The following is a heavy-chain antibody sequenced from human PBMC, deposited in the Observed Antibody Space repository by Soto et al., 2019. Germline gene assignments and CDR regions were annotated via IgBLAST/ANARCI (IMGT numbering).Heavy chain of an antibody. Sequence: QVQLVESGGGVVQPGRSLRLSCAASGFTFSHYDMHWVRQAPGKGLEWVAVISYDGSTKYYADSVKGRFTISRDDSQNMLALQRNSLRAEDTAVYCCAKDLFYYDSSGYYEIWGQGTLVTVSS. J-gene: IGHJ4*02. CDR1: GFTFSHYD. D-gene: IGHD3-22*01. CDR2: ISYDGSTK. V-gene: IGHV3-30*18. CDR3: AKDLFYYDSSGYYEI.